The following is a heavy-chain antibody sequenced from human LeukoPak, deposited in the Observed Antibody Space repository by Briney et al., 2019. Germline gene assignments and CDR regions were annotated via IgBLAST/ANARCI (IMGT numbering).Heavy chain of an antibody. D-gene: IGHD2-2*01. V-gene: IGHV1-24*01. CDR2: YDPEDDEV. Sequence: GASVKLSCKVLGDSLTALSIHWVRQAPGKGLEWMGGYDPEDDEVIYAQRFQGRVSMTEETAEDTAYLELSSLKSDDTAVYYCAAPSEYCSTHFCNVLNYWGQGTLLTVSS. CDR3: AAPSEYCSTHFCNVLNY. CDR1: GDSLTALS. J-gene: IGHJ4*02.